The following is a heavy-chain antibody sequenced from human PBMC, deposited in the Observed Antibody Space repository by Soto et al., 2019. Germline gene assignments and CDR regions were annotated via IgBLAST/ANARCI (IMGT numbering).Heavy chain of an antibody. D-gene: IGHD3-3*01. Sequence: TLSLTCTVSGGSISSYYWSWIRQPPGKGLEWIGYIYYSGSTNYNPSLKSRVTISVDTSKNQFSLKLSSVTAADTAVYYCARDPTYYDFWSGYYYYYGMDVWGQGTTVTVSS. CDR2: IYYSGST. J-gene: IGHJ6*02. V-gene: IGHV4-59*01. CDR1: GGSISSYY. CDR3: ARDPTYYDFWSGYYYYYGMDV.